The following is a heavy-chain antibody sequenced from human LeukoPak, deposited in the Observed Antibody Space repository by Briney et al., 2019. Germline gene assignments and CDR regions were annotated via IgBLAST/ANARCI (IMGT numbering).Heavy chain of an antibody. CDR2: INPNSGDT. V-gene: IGHV1-2*06. J-gene: IGHJ4*02. D-gene: IGHD2-2*01. CDR3: ARDYCSSTSCLFDC. CDR1: GYTFTGYH. Sequence: GASVKVSCKASGYTFTGYHMHWVRQAPGQGLEWMGRINPNSGDTNYAQKFQGRVTITRDTSISTAYMELSRLGSDDTAVYYCARDYCSSTSCLFDCWGQGTLVTVSS.